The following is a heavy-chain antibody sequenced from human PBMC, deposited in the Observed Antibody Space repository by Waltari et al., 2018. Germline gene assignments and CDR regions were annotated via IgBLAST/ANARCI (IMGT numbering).Heavy chain of an antibody. Sequence: QVQLVQSGAEVKKPGASVKVSCTASGYTFTSYDINWVRQAPGQGLEWMGWMNPNSGNTGYAQKFQGRVTMTRNTSISTAYMELSSLRSEDTAVYYCASPRYSWDYYYYGMDVWGQGTTVTVSS. CDR1: GYTFTSYD. CDR3: ASPRYSWDYYYYGMDV. J-gene: IGHJ6*02. D-gene: IGHD1-20*01. V-gene: IGHV1-8*01. CDR2: MNPNSGNT.